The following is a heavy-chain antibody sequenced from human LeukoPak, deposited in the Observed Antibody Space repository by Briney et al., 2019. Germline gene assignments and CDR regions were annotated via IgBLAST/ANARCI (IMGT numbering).Heavy chain of an antibody. Sequence: GGSLRLSCTISGITVGSDYISWVRQAPGKGLEWVSAIYPDGRTYYADSVKGRITISRDKSKNTLYLQMTSLRVEDTAVFYCARGVGRSWSLDPWGQGTLVTVSS. D-gene: IGHD6-13*01. CDR3: ARGVGRSWSLDP. V-gene: IGHV3-53*01. J-gene: IGHJ5*02. CDR1: GITVGSDY. CDR2: IYPDGRT.